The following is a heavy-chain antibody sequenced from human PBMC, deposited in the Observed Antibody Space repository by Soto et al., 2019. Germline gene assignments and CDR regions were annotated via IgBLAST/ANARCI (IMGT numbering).Heavy chain of an antibody. J-gene: IGHJ4*02. Sequence: SETLSLTCTVSGGSISSYYWSWIRQPPGKGLEWIGYIYYSGSTNYNPSLKSRVTISVDTSKNQFSLKLSSVTAADTAVYYCARGLGGCSGGSCYPISHDYWGQGTLVTVSS. CDR2: IYYSGST. V-gene: IGHV4-59*01. CDR1: GGSISSYY. CDR3: ARGLGGCSGGSCYPISHDY. D-gene: IGHD2-15*01.